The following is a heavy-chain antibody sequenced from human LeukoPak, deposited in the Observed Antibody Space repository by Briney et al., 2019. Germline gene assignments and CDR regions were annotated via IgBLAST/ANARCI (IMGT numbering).Heavy chain of an antibody. CDR3: AKNMWIASAGSIFDY. D-gene: IGHD6-13*01. V-gene: IGHV3-23*01. CDR2: ISGSGGST. Sequence: GGSLRLSCAASGFTFSTYAMTWVRGAPGKGLEWVSAISGSGGSTYYADSVRGRFTISRDNSKNTLYLQMNSLRAEDTAVYYCAKNMWIASAGSIFDYWGQGTLVTVSS. J-gene: IGHJ4*02. CDR1: GFTFSTYA.